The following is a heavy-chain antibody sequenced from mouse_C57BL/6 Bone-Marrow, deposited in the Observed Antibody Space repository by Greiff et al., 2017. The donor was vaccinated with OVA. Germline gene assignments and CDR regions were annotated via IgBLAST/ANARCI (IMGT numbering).Heavy chain of an antibody. CDR2: IYPGSGST. Sequence: QVQLQQPGAELVKPGASVKMSCKASGYTFTSYWITWVKQRPGQGLEWIGDIYPGSGSTNYNEKFKSKATLTVDTSSSTAYLQLSSRTSEDSAVYYGARWDTTVPPFFDVWGTGTTVTVSS. CDR1: GYTFTSYW. J-gene: IGHJ1*03. V-gene: IGHV1-55*01. D-gene: IGHD1-1*01. CDR3: ARWDTTVPPFFDV.